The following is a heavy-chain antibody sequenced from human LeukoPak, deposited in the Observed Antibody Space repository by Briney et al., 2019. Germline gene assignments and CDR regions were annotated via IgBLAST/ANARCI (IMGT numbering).Heavy chain of an antibody. CDR2: ISSNGSTI. J-gene: IGHJ6*02. D-gene: IGHD3-16*01. CDR3: ARDLMMGVGYYYYYGMAV. CDR1: GFTFSDYY. Sequence: PGGSLRLYCAASGFTFSDYYMSWIRQAPGKGLEWVSYISSNGSTIYYADAVKGRYTISRHNAKNSLYLQMNSLRAEDTAVYYCARDLMMGVGYYYYYGMAVWGQGTTVTVSS. V-gene: IGHV3-11*01.